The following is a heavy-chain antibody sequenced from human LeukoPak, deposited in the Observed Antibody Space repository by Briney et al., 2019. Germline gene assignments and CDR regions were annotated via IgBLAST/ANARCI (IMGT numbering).Heavy chain of an antibody. Sequence: GGSLRLSCAASGFTFSDYYMSWIRQAPGKELEWVSYISGSTTYTTYADSVKGRFTISRDNAKNSLYLQMNSLRGEDTAVYYCARLGSIAAAGTPDYWGQGTLVTVSS. CDR3: ARLGSIAAAGTPDY. J-gene: IGHJ4*02. CDR2: ISGSTTYT. CDR1: GFTFSDYY. V-gene: IGHV3-11*06. D-gene: IGHD6-13*01.